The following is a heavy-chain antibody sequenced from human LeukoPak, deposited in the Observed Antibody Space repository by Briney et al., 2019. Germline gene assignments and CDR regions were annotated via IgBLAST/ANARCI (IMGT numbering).Heavy chain of an antibody. J-gene: IGHJ4*02. CDR1: GFTFSSYA. V-gene: IGHV3-23*01. CDR2: ISTSGGST. D-gene: IGHD6-13*01. CDR3: PKGGSSSYYSVFDY. Sequence: GGSLRLSCAASGFTFSSYAMSWVRQAPGKGLEWVSAISTSGGSTYYADSVKGRFSISRDNSKNTLYLQMDSLRDEDTAVYYCPKGGSSSYYSVFDYWSQGILVTVSS.